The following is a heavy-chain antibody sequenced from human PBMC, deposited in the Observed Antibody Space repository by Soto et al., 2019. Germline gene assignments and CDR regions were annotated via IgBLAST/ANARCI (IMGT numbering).Heavy chain of an antibody. CDR1: GVTFSKYA. CDR2: ISGSGDST. V-gene: IGHV3-23*01. J-gene: IGHJ4*02. Sequence: GGSLRLSCAASGVTFSKYAMTWARRAPGKGLEWVSAISGSGDSTYYADSVKGRFTISRDNSKNTLYLQMNSLRAEDTAVYYCAKLRTPADYWGQGTLVTVSS. CDR3: AKLRTPADY.